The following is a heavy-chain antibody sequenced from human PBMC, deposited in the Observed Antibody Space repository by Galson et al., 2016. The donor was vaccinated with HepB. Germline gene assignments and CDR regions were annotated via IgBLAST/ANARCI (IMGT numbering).Heavy chain of an antibody. J-gene: IGHJ3*02. CDR2: INPSGGST. CDR1: GYTFTSYY. D-gene: IGHD3/OR15-3a*01. CDR3: AKGGWTHAFDI. V-gene: IGHV1-46*01. Sequence: SVKVSCKASGYTFTSYYMHWVRQAPGQGLEWMGIINPSGGSTSYAQKFQGRVTMTRDTSTSTVYMELSSLRAEDTAVYYCAKGGWTHAFDIWGQGTMVTVSS.